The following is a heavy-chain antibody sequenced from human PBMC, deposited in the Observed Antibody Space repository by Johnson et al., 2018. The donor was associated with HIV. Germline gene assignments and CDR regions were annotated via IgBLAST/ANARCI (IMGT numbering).Heavy chain of an antibody. CDR3: ARELSHDAFDI. J-gene: IGHJ3*02. V-gene: IGHV3-7*01. CDR2: INQDGSER. Sequence: VQLVESGGGLVQPGGSLRLSCVPSGFTLSHNWMSWVRQAPGKGLEWVTNINQDGSERYYVDSVKGRFTISRDNAKNTLYLQMNSLRAEDTAAYYCARELSHDAFDIWGQGTMVTVSS. CDR1: GFTLSHNW. D-gene: IGHD3-3*02.